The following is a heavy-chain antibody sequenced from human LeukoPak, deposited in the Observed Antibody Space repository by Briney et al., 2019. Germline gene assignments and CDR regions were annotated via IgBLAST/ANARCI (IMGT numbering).Heavy chain of an antibody. CDR1: GFSFSSYG. V-gene: IGHV3-7*01. CDR2: IKQDGSHK. Sequence: PGGSLRLSCAASGFSFSSYGMSWVRQAPGKGLEWVANIKQDGSHKNYADSVKGRFTISRDNAKNSLYLQMNSLRAEDTAVYYCARETPDSSGWDWGQGTLVTVSS. D-gene: IGHD6-19*01. J-gene: IGHJ4*02. CDR3: ARETPDSSGWD.